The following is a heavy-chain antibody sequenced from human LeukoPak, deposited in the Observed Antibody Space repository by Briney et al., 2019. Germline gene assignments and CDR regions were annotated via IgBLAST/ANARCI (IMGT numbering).Heavy chain of an antibody. CDR2: VTGSGGST. V-gene: IGHV3-23*01. D-gene: IGHD3-22*01. J-gene: IGHJ4*02. CDR3: AKDRVHYYDSSGYSDY. CDR1: GFTFTSYA. Sequence: GGSLRLSCAASGFTFTSYAMSWVRRAPGKGLEWVATVTGSGGSTYYADSVKGRFTISRDNSKNTLYLQMNSLRAEDTAVYYCAKDRVHYYDSSGYSDYWGQGTLVTVSS.